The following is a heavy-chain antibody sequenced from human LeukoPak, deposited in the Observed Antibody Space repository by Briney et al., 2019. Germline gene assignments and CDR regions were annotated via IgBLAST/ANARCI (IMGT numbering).Heavy chain of an antibody. CDR3: ASGLVGGSFDY. Sequence: EGSLRLSCAASGFSFKTYGMHWVRQAPGKGLEWVAIIWYDGSNRFYADSVKGRFTISRDNSKSTLYLQMNSLRAEDTAVYFCASGLVGGSFDYWGQGTLVTVFS. D-gene: IGHD3-10*01. CDR1: GFSFKTYG. CDR2: IWYDGSNR. V-gene: IGHV3-33*03. J-gene: IGHJ4*02.